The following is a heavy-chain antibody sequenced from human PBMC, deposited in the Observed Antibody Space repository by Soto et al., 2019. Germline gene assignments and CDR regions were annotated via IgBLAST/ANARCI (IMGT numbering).Heavy chain of an antibody. CDR3: ARAYPPTYYDFWSGYSTTYYYYGMDV. J-gene: IGHJ6*02. V-gene: IGHV1-2*02. CDR1: GYTFTGYY. CDR2: INPNSGGT. Sequence: QVQLVQSGAEGKKPGASVKVSCKASGYTFTGYYMHWVRQAPGQGLEWMGWINPNSGGTNYAQKFQGRVTMTRDTSISTAYMELSRLRSDDTAVYYCARAYPPTYYDFWSGYSTTYYYYGMDVWGQGTTVTVSS. D-gene: IGHD3-3*01.